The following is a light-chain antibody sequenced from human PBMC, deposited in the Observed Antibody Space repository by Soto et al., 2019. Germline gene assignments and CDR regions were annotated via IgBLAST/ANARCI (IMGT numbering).Light chain of an antibody. CDR1: SSDVGGYNR. CDR2: DVT. J-gene: IGLJ1*01. V-gene: IGLV2-14*01. CDR3: SSYTTSSTLEGV. Sequence: QSALTQPASVSGSPGQSITISCTGTSSDVGGYNRVSWYQQHPGKAPKLMIYDVTIRPSGVSNRFSGAKSGNTAFLTISGFQAEYEAEYYCSSYTTSSTLEGVFGTGTKLTVL.